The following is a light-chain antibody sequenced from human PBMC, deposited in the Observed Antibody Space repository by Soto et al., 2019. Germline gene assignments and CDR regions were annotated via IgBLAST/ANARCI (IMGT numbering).Light chain of an antibody. CDR1: RRISRN. Sequence: EVVVRQSPATLYVSPGERATLSCRASRRISRNLAWYQQKPGQAPRLLIYGASTRATGIPSRFSGSGSGTEFTLTISSLQPDDFATYYCQQYNSYSWTVGQGTKGDIK. CDR3: QQYNSYSWT. CDR2: GAS. V-gene: IGKV3-15*01. J-gene: IGKJ1*01.